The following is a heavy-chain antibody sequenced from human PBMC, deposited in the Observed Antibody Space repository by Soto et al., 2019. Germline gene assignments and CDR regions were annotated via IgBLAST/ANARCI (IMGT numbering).Heavy chain of an antibody. CDR3: AAPRMVVVAASRYYGMDV. D-gene: IGHD2-15*01. CDR2: IVVGSGNT. Sequence: QMPLVQSGPEVKKPGTSVKVSCKASGFTFTSSAVQWVRQARGQRLEWIGWIVVGSGNTNYAQKFQERVTITRDMSTSTAYMELSSLRSEDTAVYYCAAPRMVVVAASRYYGMDVWGQGTTVTVSS. J-gene: IGHJ6*02. CDR1: GFTFTSSA. V-gene: IGHV1-58*01.